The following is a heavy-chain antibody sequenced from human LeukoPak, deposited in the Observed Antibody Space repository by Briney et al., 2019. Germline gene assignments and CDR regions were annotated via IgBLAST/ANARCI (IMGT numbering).Heavy chain of an antibody. D-gene: IGHD1-26*01. V-gene: IGHV1-2*02. CDR1: RYTFTGYY. J-gene: IGHJ4*02. CDR3: ARALGATTGRNDY. Sequence: GASVKVSCKASRYTFTGYYMHWVRQAPGQGLEWMGWINPNSGGTNYAQKFQGRVTMTRDTSISTPYMELSRLRSDDTAVYYCARALGATTGRNDYWGQGTLVTVSS. CDR2: INPNSGGT.